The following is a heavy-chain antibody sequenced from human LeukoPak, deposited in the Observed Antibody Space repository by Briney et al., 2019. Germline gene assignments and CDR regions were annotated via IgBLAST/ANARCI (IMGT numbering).Heavy chain of an antibody. Sequence: GASVKVSCKASGGTFSSYAINWVRQAPGQGLEWKGRIIPIFGTANYAQKFQGRVTITTDESTSTAYMELSSLRSEDTAVYYCARDRVKNIVVVTAPYYWGQGTLVTVSS. V-gene: IGHV1-69*05. CDR2: IIPIFGTA. J-gene: IGHJ4*02. CDR1: GGTFSSYA. CDR3: ARDRVKNIVVVTAPYY. D-gene: IGHD2-21*02.